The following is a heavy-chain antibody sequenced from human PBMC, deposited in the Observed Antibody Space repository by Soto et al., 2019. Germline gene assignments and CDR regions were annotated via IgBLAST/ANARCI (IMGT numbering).Heavy chain of an antibody. Sequence: SETLSLTCTVSGGSISSYYWTWVRQPPGKGLEWIGYVYYSGSSSYNPSFRSRVTISVDTSKRQFSLNLSSVTAADTAVYYCASSASSTRARFDYWGQGTLVTVSS. J-gene: IGHJ4*02. D-gene: IGHD6-6*01. CDR3: ASSASSTRARFDY. CDR1: GGSISSYY. V-gene: IGHV4-59*01. CDR2: VYYSGSS.